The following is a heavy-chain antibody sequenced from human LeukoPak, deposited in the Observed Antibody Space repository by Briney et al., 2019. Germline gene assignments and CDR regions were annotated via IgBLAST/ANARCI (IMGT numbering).Heavy chain of an antibody. CDR3: AKDRAGYSSASRNYCDY. D-gene: IGHD6-19*01. V-gene: IGHV3-23*01. CDR2: IGGSGGST. J-gene: IGHJ4*02. CDR1: GFTFSSYA. Sequence: GGSLRLSCAASGFTFSSYAMSWVRQAPGKGLEWVSAIGGSGGSTYYADSVKGRFTISRDNSKNTLYLQMNSLRAEDTAVYYCAKDRAGYSSASRNYCDYWGQGTLVTVSS.